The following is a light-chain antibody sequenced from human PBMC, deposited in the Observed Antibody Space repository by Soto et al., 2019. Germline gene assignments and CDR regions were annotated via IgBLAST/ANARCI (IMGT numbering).Light chain of an antibody. CDR1: ISDVGGYNY. V-gene: IGLV2-14*01. CDR2: EVS. J-gene: IGLJ1*01. CDR3: SSYTSSNPYV. Sequence: QAALTQPASVSGSPGQSITISCTGTISDVGGYNYVSWYQQHPGKAPKLMIYEVSNRPSGISNRFSGYKSGNTASLTISGLQPEDEADYYCSSYTSSNPYVFGTGTKVTVL.